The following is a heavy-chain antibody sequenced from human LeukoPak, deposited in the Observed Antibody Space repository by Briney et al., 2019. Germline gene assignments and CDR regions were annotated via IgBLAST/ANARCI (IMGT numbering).Heavy chain of an antibody. CDR3: ARGTWFGGIFFAFDI. CDR2: MNPNSGNT. CDR1: GYTFTSYD. D-gene: IGHD3-10*01. V-gene: IGHV1-8*01. J-gene: IGHJ3*02. Sequence: ASVKVSCKASGYTFTSYDINWVRQATGQGLEWMGWMNPNSGNTGYTQKFQGRVTMARSTSRSIAFMELSSLRSEDTAVYYCARGTWFGGIFFAFDIWGQGTIVTVSS.